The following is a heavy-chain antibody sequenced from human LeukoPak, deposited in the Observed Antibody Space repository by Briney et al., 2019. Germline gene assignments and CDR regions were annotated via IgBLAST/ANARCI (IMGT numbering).Heavy chain of an antibody. CDR3: ARGDPPTMHY. Sequence: GWSLRLSCAASGCTFSRYPMHWVRQAPCQGLEWVALTLHDGDNNYYADSVRGRFTISRDNSTNNLYLQMNSLRAADTAVYYCARGDPPTMHYWGQGTLVTVSS. V-gene: IGHV3-30*04. J-gene: IGHJ4*02. D-gene: IGHD3-16*01. CDR2: TLHDGDNN. CDR1: GCTFSRYP.